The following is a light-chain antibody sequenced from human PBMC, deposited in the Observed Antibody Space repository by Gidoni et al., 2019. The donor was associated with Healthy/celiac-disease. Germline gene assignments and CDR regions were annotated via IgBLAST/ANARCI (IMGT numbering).Light chain of an antibody. V-gene: IGKV4-1*01. Sequence: DIVMTQAPDSLAVSLGARATINCKSSPSVLYSSNNKNYLAWYQQNPGPPPKLLIYWASTRESGVPDRFSCSGSGTDFALTISSLQAEDVAVYYCQQYYSTPYTFGQGTKLEIK. CDR2: WAS. J-gene: IGKJ2*01. CDR3: QQYYSTPYT. CDR1: PSVLYSSNNKNY.